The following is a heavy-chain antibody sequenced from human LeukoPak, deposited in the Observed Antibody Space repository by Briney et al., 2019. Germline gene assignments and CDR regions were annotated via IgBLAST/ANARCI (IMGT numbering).Heavy chain of an antibody. J-gene: IGHJ6*02. CDR2: ISDDGSTK. Sequence: GGSLRLSCAASGFTFISYAMYWVRQAPGKELEWVAVISDDGSTKYYADSVKGRFTISRDNSKNTLYMQMNSLRAEDTAVYYCARDSVPYYYHGMDVWGQGTTVTVSS. D-gene: IGHD3-10*01. V-gene: IGHV3-30*04. CDR1: GFTFISYA. CDR3: ARDSVPYYYHGMDV.